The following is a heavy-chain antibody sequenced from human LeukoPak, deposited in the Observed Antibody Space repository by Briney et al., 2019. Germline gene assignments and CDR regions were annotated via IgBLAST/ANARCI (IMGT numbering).Heavy chain of an antibody. CDR3: ARDSGWHSDY. CDR2: IYHRGTT. CDR1: GGSISSYY. D-gene: IGHD6-19*01. V-gene: IGHV4-59*12. Sequence: PSETLSLTCTVSGGSISSYYWSWIRQPPGKGLEWIGEIYHRGTTNYNPSLKSRVTISVDKSKNQFSLNLKSMTAADTAVYYCARDSGWHSDYWGQGTLVTVSS. J-gene: IGHJ4*02.